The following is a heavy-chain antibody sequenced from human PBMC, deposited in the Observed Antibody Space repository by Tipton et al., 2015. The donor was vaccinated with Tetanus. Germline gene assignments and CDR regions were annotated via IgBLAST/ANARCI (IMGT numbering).Heavy chain of an antibody. J-gene: IGHJ5*02. Sequence: SLRLSCAASGFTFSDYGMSWVRQAPGKGLEWISYISSSGTTMYYADSVKGRFTISRDNAKNSLFLQMNSLRDEDTAVYYCVNFATSWGQGTLVTVSS. V-gene: IGHV3-48*02. CDR3: VNFATS. CDR2: ISSSGTTM. CDR1: GFTFSDYG.